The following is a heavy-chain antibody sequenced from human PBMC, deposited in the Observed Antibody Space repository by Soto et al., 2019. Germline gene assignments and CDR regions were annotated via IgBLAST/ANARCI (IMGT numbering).Heavy chain of an antibody. D-gene: IGHD3-3*01. Sequence: SETLSLTCTVSGGSLSSYYWSWIRQPPGMRLEWIGNIYYSGSANYNPSLKSRVTISVDTSKNQFSLKLSSVTAADTAVYYCARHSTIFGVVLDYWGQGTLVTVSS. CDR3: ARHSTIFGVVLDY. CDR2: IYYSGSA. CDR1: GGSLSSYY. J-gene: IGHJ4*02. V-gene: IGHV4-59*08.